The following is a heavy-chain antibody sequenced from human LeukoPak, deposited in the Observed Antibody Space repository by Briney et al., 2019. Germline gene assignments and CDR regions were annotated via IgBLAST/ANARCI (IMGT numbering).Heavy chain of an antibody. V-gene: IGHV3-11*04. CDR2: ISSSGSTI. D-gene: IGHD4-11*01. CDR3: ARPPMTTVTTEADY. Sequence: GGSLRLSCAASGFTFSDYYMSWIRQAPGKGLEWVSYISSSGSTIYYADSVKGRFTISRDNAKNSLYLQMNSLRAEDTAVYYCARPPMTTVTTEADYWGQGTLVTVSS. J-gene: IGHJ4*02. CDR1: GFTFSDYY.